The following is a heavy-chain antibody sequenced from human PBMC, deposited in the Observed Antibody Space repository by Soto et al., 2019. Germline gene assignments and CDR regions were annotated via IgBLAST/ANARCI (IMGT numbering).Heavy chain of an antibody. CDR2: ISGSGLST. D-gene: IGHD1-1*01. J-gene: IGHJ4*02. CDR3: ATTGVSRTAALSFLDH. CDR1: GXTLSSSA. Sequence: GSLRVDCPASGXTLSSSALSWVRQAPGKGLQWVSSISGSGLSTHNADSVKGLVNISRDNSKDTLYLQMNSLRTDHPAVYSCATTGVSRTAALSFLDHWGQGIQVTVSS. V-gene: IGHV3-23*01.